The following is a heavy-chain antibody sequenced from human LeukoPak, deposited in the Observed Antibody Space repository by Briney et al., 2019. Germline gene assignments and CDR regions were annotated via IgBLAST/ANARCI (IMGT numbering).Heavy chain of an antibody. Sequence: PGGSLRLSCSASGFTFSSYAMHRVRQAPGKGLEYVSAISSNGGSTYYADSVKGRFTISRDNSKNTLYLQMSSLRAEDTAVYYCAREIVGAREFDYWGQGTLVTVSS. V-gene: IGHV3-64D*06. J-gene: IGHJ4*02. CDR2: ISSNGGST. D-gene: IGHD1-26*01. CDR1: GFTFSSYA. CDR3: AREIVGAREFDY.